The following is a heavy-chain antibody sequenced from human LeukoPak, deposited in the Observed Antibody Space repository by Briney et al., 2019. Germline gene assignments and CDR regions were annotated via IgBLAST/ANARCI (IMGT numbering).Heavy chain of an antibody. CDR2: IYYSGST. Sequence: SETLSLTCSVSGDSISNYYWNWIRQPPGKGLEWIAYIYYSGSTNYNPSLKSRVTISIDTSKNQFSLKLSSVTAADTAVYYCARIGRGVTMVRGVMEGAFDIWGQGTMVTISS. CDR3: ARIGRGVTMVRGVMEGAFDI. V-gene: IGHV4-59*01. CDR1: GDSISNYY. D-gene: IGHD3-10*01. J-gene: IGHJ3*02.